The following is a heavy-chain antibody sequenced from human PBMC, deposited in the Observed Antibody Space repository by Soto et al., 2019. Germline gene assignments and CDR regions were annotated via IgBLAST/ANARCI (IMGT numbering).Heavy chain of an antibody. J-gene: IGHJ4*02. CDR2: ITSKSSYT. D-gene: IGHD6-19*01. V-gene: IGHV3-21*01. Sequence: PGGSLRLSCVVSGFTFNAYSMNWVRQAPGKGLEWVSSITSKSSYTYYADSVKGRFTISRDNARNSLFLDMSSLRVEDTAVYYWARDKYQSGWHGFDFWGQGTPVTVSS. CDR3: ARDKYQSGWHGFDF. CDR1: GFTFNAYS.